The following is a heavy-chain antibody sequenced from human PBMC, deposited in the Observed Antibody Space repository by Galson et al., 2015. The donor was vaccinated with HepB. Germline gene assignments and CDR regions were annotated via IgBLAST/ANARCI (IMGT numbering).Heavy chain of an antibody. CDR2: ISSSSSYI. J-gene: IGHJ6*02. CDR3: ARDPPCSSTSCYSNGHYYYYYGMDV. V-gene: IGHV3-21*01. Sequence: SLRLSCAASGFTFSSYSMNWVRQAPGKGLEWVSSISSSSSYIYYADSVKGRFTISRDNAKNSLYLQMNSLRAEDTAVYYCARDPPCSSTSCYSNGHYYYYYGMDVWGQGTTVTVSS. D-gene: IGHD2-2*01. CDR1: GFTFSSYS.